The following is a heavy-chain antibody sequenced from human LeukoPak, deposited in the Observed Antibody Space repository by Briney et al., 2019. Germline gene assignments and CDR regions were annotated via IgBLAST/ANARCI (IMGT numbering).Heavy chain of an antibody. V-gene: IGHV3-74*01. CDR3: AKGVSGYYFADDAFDI. D-gene: IGHD3-22*01. J-gene: IGHJ3*02. CDR1: GFTFSSYS. Sequence: GGSLRLSCAASGFTFSSYSMNWVRQAPGKGLVWVSRINSDGINTSYADSVKGRFTISRDNSKDTLYLQMNSLRAEDTALYYCAKGVSGYYFADDAFDIWGQGTMVTVSS. CDR2: INSDGINT.